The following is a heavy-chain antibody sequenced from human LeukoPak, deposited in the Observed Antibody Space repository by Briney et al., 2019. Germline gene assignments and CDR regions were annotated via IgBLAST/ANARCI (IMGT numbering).Heavy chain of an antibody. Sequence: GESLKVSCKASGYTFTTYGISWVRQAPGQGLEWVGWISAYNGNTNNAQRLQGRVTMTTDTSTNTAYMELRSLISDDTAVYYCARGSKWEHLEYWGQGTLVTVSS. D-gene: IGHD1-26*01. CDR2: ISAYNGNT. CDR3: ARGSKWEHLEY. CDR1: GYTFTTYG. V-gene: IGHV1-18*01. J-gene: IGHJ4*02.